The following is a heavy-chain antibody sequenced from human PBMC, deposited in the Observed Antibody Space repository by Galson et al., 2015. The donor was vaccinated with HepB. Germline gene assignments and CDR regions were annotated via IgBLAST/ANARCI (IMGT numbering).Heavy chain of an antibody. Sequence: SVKVSCKASGYNFNVYYIHWVRQAPGQGLEWLGRIDPDSGGTDYAQKFQGRVTMTSDTSISTAYMELSRLRSDDTALYYCAREYDYVWGSSPSGNYYYAMDVWGQGTTVIVSS. CDR2: IDPDSGGT. CDR1: GYNFNVYY. CDR3: AREYDYVWGSSPSGNYYYAMDV. J-gene: IGHJ6*02. D-gene: IGHD3-16*01. V-gene: IGHV1-2*06.